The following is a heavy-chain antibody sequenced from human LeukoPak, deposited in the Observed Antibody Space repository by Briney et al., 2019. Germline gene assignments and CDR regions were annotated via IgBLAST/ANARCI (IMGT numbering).Heavy chain of an antibody. Sequence: GGSLRLSCAASGFTFSDYYMSWIRQAPGKGLEWVSYISSSGSTIYYADSVKGRFTISRDNAKNLLYLQMNSLRAEDTAVYYCARANYYDSSGYYGYWGQGTLVTVSS. CDR1: GFTFSDYY. V-gene: IGHV3-11*01. J-gene: IGHJ4*02. D-gene: IGHD3-22*01. CDR2: ISSSGSTI. CDR3: ARANYYDSSGYYGY.